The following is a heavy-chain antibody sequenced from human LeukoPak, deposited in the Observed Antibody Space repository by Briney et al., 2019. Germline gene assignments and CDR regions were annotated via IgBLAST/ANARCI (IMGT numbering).Heavy chain of an antibody. D-gene: IGHD2-8*01. CDR1: GYTFTSYD. J-gene: IGHJ4*02. CDR2: MNPNSGNT. Sequence: GASVKVSCKASGYTFTSYDINWVRQATGQGLEWMGWMNPNSGNTGYAQKFQGRVTMTRNTSISTAYMELSSLRSEDTAVYYCARAATRTNGVCYGYWGQGTLVTVSS. V-gene: IGHV1-8*01. CDR3: ARAATRTNGVCYGY.